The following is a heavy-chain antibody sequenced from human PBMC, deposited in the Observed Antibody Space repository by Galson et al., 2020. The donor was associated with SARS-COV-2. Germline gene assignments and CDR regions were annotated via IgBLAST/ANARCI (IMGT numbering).Heavy chain of an antibody. V-gene: IGHV3-9*01. CDR1: GFTFDDYA. D-gene: IGHD3-10*01. CDR2: ISWNSGSI. CDR3: AGFGKTQGY. Sequence: GGSLRLSCAASGFTFDDYAMHWVRQAPGKGLEWVSGISWNSGSIGYADSVKGRFTISRDNAKNSLYLQMNSLRAEDTALYYCAGFGKTQGYWGQGTLVTVSS. J-gene: IGHJ4*02.